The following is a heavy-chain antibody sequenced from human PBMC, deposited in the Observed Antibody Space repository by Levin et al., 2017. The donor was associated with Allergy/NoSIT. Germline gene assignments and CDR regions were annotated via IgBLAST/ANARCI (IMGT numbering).Heavy chain of an antibody. CDR2: INPSDGGT. V-gene: IGHV1-46*01. J-gene: IGHJ6*02. Sequence: ASVKVSCKTSGETFSSHYMHWVRQAPGQGPEWLGLINPSDGGTTYAQKFQGRVTVTRDTSTSTVYMELSSLRSEDTAVYYCARDQRRALRYFGLDVWGQGTTVTVSS. CDR3: ARDQRRALRYFGLDV. CDR1: GETFSSHY.